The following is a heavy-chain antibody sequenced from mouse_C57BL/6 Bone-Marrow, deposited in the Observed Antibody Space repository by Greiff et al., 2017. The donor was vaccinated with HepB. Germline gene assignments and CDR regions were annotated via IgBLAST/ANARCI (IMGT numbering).Heavy chain of an antibody. CDR3: ERDCTWFAY. J-gene: IGHJ3*01. Sequence: QVQLKESGAELARPGASVKLSCKASGYTFTSYGISWVKQRTGQGLEWIGEIYPRSGNTYYNEKFKGKATLTADKSSSTAYMELRSLTSEDSAVYFCERDCTWFAYWGQGTLVTVSA. CDR2: IYPRSGNT. V-gene: IGHV1-81*01. CDR1: GYTFTSYG.